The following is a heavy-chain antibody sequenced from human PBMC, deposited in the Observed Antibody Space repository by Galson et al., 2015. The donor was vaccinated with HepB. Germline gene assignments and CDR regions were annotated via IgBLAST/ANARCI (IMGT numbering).Heavy chain of an antibody. CDR3: AKEWGLNSGGNSPFDY. Sequence: SLRLSCAASGSPFDDYAMHWVRRPPGTGLGWVSGISWNSGSIGYADSVTGRFTISRDNAKNSLSLQMNRLRAEDTALYYCAKEWGLNSGGNSPFDYWGQGTLVSVS. CDR1: GSPFDDYA. CDR2: ISWNSGSI. J-gene: IGHJ4*02. V-gene: IGHV3-9*01. D-gene: IGHD4-23*01.